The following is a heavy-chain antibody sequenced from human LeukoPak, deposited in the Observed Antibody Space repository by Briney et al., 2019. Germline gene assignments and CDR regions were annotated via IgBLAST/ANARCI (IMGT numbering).Heavy chain of an antibody. J-gene: IGHJ4*02. CDR3: ARDHVIAARRGDYFDY. CDR2: ISYDGSNK. Sequence: PGGSLRLSCAASGFTFSSYAMHWVRQAPGKGLEWVAVISYDGSNKYYADSVKGRFTISRDNSKNTLYLQMNSLRAEDTAVYYCARDHVIAARRGDYFDYWGQGTLVTVSS. D-gene: IGHD6-6*01. V-gene: IGHV3-30-3*01. CDR1: GFTFSSYA.